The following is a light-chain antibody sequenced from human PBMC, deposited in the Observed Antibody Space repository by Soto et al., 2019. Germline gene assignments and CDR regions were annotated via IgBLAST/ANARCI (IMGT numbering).Light chain of an antibody. J-gene: IGKJ3*01. CDR1: QGISSY. CDR3: QQYNNWPPFT. Sequence: IQLTQSPSSLSASVGDRVTITCRASQGISSYLAWYQQKPGKAPKLLIYGASTLQSGVPSRFSGSGSGTDFTLTITSLQSEDFAVYYCQQYNNWPPFTFGPGTKVDIK. V-gene: IGKV1-9*01. CDR2: GAS.